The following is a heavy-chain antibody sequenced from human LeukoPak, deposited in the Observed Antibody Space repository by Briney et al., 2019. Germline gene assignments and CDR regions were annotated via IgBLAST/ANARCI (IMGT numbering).Heavy chain of an antibody. D-gene: IGHD3-16*01. V-gene: IGHV1-18*01. J-gene: IGHJ6*03. CDR2: ISAYNGNT. CDR1: GYTFTSYG. CDR3: ARAGGAIKYYYYYYMDV. Sequence: ASVKVSCKASGYTFTSYGISWVRQAPGQGLEWMGWISAYNGNTNYEQKLQGRVTMTTDTSTSTAYMELRSLRSDDTAVYYCARAGGAIKYYYYYYMDVWGKGTTVTVSS.